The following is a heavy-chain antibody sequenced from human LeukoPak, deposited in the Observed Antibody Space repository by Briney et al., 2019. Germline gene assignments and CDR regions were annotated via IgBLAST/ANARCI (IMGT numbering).Heavy chain of an antibody. D-gene: IGHD1-1*01. CDR1: GYTFTGYY. V-gene: IGHV1-2*02. Sequence: ASVSDSRKASGYTFTGYYVHWVRQAPGQGLEWMGWINPNSGGTNYAQKFQGRVTMTRDTSISTAYMELSRLRSDDTAVYYCARVLTLRTGHFDYWGHGKAVSVSS. J-gene: IGHJ4*01. CDR2: INPNSGGT. CDR3: ARVLTLRTGHFDY.